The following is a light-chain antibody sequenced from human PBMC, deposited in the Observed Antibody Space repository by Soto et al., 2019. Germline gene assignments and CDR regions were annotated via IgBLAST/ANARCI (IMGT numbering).Light chain of an antibody. V-gene: IGLV2-8*01. CDR2: DVN. Sequence: QSALTQPPSASGSPGQSVTISCTGTSSDVGGYKYVSWYQQHPGKAPKLMIFDVNKRPSGVPDRFSGSKSGNTASLTVSGLQAEDEADYYCSSYAGINNLWVFGTGTKLTVL. CDR3: SSYAGINNLWV. J-gene: IGLJ1*01. CDR1: SSDVGGYKY.